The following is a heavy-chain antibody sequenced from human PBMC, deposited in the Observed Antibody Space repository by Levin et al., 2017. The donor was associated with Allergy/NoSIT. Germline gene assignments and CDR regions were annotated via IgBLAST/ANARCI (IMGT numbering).Heavy chain of an antibody. CDR1: GFTFSSYW. V-gene: IGHV3-74*01. D-gene: IGHD6-6*01. Sequence: GESLKISCAASGFTFSSYWMHWVRQAPGKGLVWVSRINSDGSSTSYADSVKGRFTISRDNAKNTLYLQMNSLRAEDTAVYYCARVTDSSSSWCWFDPWGQGTLVTVSS. CDR2: INSDGSST. J-gene: IGHJ5*02. CDR3: ARVTDSSSSWCWFDP.